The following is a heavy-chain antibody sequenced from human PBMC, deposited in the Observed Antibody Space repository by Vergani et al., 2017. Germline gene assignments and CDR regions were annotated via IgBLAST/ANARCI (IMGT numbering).Heavy chain of an antibody. CDR3: AKDHGGYCTNGNCLFGS. Sequence: EVHLVESGGDLVEPGRSLRLSCAASGFIFDDYAMHWVRQVPGKGLEWVSGISWNSKSEAYADSVKGRFAISRDNAKNSLYLQMNSLIPEDTDQYYCAKDHGGYCTNGNCLFGSWGQGTPVTVSS. CDR2: ISWNSKSE. J-gene: IGHJ4*02. D-gene: IGHD2-8*01. CDR1: GFIFDDYA. V-gene: IGHV3-9*01.